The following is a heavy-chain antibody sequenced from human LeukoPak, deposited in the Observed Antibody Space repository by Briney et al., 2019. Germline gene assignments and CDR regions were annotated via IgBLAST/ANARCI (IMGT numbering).Heavy chain of an antibody. CDR1: GGSISSYY. Sequence: SETLSLTCTASGGSISSYYWSWIRQPAGKGLEWIGRIYTSGSTNYNPSLKSRVTMSVDTSKNQFSLKLSAVTAADTAVYYCASVGYCGGDCYFDYWGQGTLVTVSS. J-gene: IGHJ4*02. CDR2: IYTSGST. CDR3: ASVGYCGGDCYFDY. V-gene: IGHV4-4*07. D-gene: IGHD2-21*01.